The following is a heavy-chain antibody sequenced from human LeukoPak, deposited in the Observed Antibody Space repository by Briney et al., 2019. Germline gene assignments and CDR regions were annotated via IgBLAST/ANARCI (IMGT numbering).Heavy chain of an antibody. Sequence: PSETLSLTCTVSGGSISSSSYYWGWIRQPPGKGLEWIGSIYYSGSTYYNPSLKSRVTISVDTSKDQFSLKLSSVTAADTAVYYCARDSLHMITFGGVIGSAFDIWGQGTMVTVSS. CDR3: ARDSLHMITFGGVIGSAFDI. CDR2: IYYSGST. J-gene: IGHJ3*02. D-gene: IGHD3-16*01. CDR1: GGSISSSSYY. V-gene: IGHV4-39*07.